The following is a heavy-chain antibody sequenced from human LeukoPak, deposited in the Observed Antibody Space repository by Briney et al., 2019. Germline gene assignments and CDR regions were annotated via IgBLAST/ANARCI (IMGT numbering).Heavy chain of an antibody. Sequence: ASVKVSCKASGYTFTGYYMHWVRQAPGQGLEWMGWISAYNGNTNYAQKLQGRVTMTTDTSTSTAYMELRSLRSDDTAVYYCARRPAAGLVDYWGQGTLVTVSS. D-gene: IGHD6-13*01. CDR3: ARRPAAGLVDY. CDR1: GYTFTGYY. V-gene: IGHV1-18*04. CDR2: ISAYNGNT. J-gene: IGHJ4*02.